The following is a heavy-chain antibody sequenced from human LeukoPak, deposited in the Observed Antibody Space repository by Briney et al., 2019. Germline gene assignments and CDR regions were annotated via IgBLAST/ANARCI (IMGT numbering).Heavy chain of an antibody. V-gene: IGHV3-23*01. CDR1: GFTFSSYA. D-gene: IGHD3-22*01. CDR2: ISGSGGST. CDR3: AKVRYYYDSSDYPYYYYMDV. Sequence: PGGSLRLSCAASGFTFSSYAMSWVRQAPGKGLEWVSAISGSGGSTYYADSVKGRFTISRDNSKNTLYLQMNSLRAEDTAVYYCAKVRYYYDSSDYPYYYYMDVWGKGTTVTVSS. J-gene: IGHJ6*03.